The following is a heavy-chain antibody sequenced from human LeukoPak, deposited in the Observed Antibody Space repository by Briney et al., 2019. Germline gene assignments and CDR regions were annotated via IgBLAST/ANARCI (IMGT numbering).Heavy chain of an antibody. CDR3: ARAGACSSTSCQTRTYYYYYMDV. V-gene: IGHV1-8*01. J-gene: IGHJ6*03. Sequence: GASVKVSCKASGYTFTSYDINWVRQATGQGLEWMGWMNPNSGNTGYAQKFQGRVTMTRNTSINTAYMELSSLRSEDTEDTAVYYCARAGACSSTSCQTRTYYYYYMDVWGKGTTVTVSS. CDR2: MNPNSGNT. D-gene: IGHD2-2*01. CDR1: GYTFTSYD.